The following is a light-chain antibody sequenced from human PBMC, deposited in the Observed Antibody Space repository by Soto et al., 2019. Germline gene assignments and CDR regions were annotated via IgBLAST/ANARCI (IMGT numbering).Light chain of an antibody. V-gene: IGKV1-5*03. CDR1: QSISSW. CDR2: KAS. J-gene: IGKJ1*01. Sequence: DIQMTQSPSTLSASVGDRVTITCRASQSISSWLAWYQRKPGKAPKLLIYKASSLESGVPSRFSGSGYGTEFTLTISSLQPDDFATYYCQQYNSYWTFGQGTKVDI. CDR3: QQYNSYWT.